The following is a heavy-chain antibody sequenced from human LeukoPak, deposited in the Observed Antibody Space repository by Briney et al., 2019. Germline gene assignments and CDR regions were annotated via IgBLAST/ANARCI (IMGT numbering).Heavy chain of an antibody. V-gene: IGHV5-51*01. CDR2: IYAGDSDT. CDR1: GYSFSSYW. CDR3: ARRKAVVGTTKAYFDY. J-gene: IGHJ4*02. D-gene: IGHD6-19*01. Sequence: GESLKISCKGSGYSFSSYWIGWVRQMPGKGLEWMGIIYAGDSDTRYSPSFQGQVTISADKSISTAYLQWSSLKASDTAMYYCARRKAVVGTTKAYFDYWGQGTLVTVSS.